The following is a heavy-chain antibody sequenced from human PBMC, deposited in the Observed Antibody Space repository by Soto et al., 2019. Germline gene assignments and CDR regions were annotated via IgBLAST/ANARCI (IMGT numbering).Heavy chain of an antibody. CDR2: ISGSGGST. J-gene: IGHJ1*01. CDR1: GFTFSSYA. Sequence: PWWSLRLSCASSGFTFSSYAMSWVRQAPGKGLEWVSAISGSGGSTYYADSVKGRFTISRDNSKNTLYLQMNSLRAEDTAVYYCAKQGTKVGAKGFQHWGQGTLVTVSS. CDR3: AKQGTKVGAKGFQH. V-gene: IGHV3-23*01. D-gene: IGHD1-26*01.